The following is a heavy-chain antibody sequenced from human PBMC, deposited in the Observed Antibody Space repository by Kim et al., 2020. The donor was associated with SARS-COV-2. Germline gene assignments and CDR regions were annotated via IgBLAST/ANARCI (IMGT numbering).Heavy chain of an antibody. V-gene: IGHV3-7*03. J-gene: IGHJ4*02. D-gene: IGHD2-15*01. CDR3: ANSIGYAFDY. Sequence: VKFYADSVKGRTTSARDNAKNSLYLEMDNLRVEDTAVYYCANSIGYAFDYWGQGTKVTVSS. CDR2: VK.